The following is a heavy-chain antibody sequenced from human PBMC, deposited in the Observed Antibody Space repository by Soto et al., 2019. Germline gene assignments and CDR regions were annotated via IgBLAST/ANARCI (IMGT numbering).Heavy chain of an antibody. CDR1: GYIFTTYG. Sequence: QDQLVQSGAEVKKPGASVKVSCKASGYIFTTYGIGWVRQAPGQGLEWMAWISADKGNTDYVQKFQDRVTMTTDISTNTAYMELSSLRSDDTAVYYCARGSRFDAFDIWGQGTMVTVSS. J-gene: IGHJ3*02. V-gene: IGHV1-18*01. CDR3: ARGSRFDAFDI. CDR2: ISADKGNT.